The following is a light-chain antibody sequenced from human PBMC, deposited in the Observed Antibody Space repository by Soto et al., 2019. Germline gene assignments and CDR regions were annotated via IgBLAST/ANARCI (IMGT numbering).Light chain of an antibody. CDR2: WAS. CDR1: QTISYTSINKTY. Sequence: DPVMTQSPDSMAVSLGAQHTISCKSSQTISYTSINKTYLAWYQQRPGQPPNXLTYWASIRGSGVPDRLSGGGFGTDFPLTISTLQTEDLAVYSCQQNFSYPLTFGGGTKLDI. V-gene: IGKV4-1*01. J-gene: IGKJ4*01. CDR3: QQNFSYPLT.